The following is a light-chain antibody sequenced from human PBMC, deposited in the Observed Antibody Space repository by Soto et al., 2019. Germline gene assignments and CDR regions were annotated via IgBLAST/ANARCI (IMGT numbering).Light chain of an antibody. Sequence: QSALTQPASVSGSPGQSITISCTGTSSDVGSYNLVSWYQQHPGPAPKLMIYEDNKRASGVSNRFSGSTSGITASLTISVLQAEDEADYYCCSYAGSSTWVFGGGTKVTVL. V-gene: IGLV2-23*01. CDR1: SSDVGSYNL. CDR3: CSYAGSSTWV. CDR2: EDN. J-gene: IGLJ3*02.